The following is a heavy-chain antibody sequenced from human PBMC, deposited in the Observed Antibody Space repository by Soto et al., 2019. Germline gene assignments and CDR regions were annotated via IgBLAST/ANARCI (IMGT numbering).Heavy chain of an antibody. CDR2: INSDGSST. Sequence: EVQLVESGGGLVQPGGSLRLSCAASGFTFSSYWMHWVRQAPGKGLVWVSRINSDGSSTSYADSVKGRFTISRDNAKNTLYLQMNSLRAGDTAWYYCAGVGRMGHGMDVWGQGTTVTVSS. CDR1: GFTFSSYW. J-gene: IGHJ6*02. V-gene: IGHV3-74*01. D-gene: IGHD3-16*01. CDR3: AGVGRMGHGMDV.